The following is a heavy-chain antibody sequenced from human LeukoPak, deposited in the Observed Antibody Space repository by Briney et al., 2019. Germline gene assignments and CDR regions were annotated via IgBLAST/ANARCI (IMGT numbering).Heavy chain of an antibody. CDR3: TTDRGYTTLDD. Sequence: GGSLRLSCADSGFTFSRYWMTWVRQAPGKGLEWVANINQDGSDKNYVDSVKGRFTISRDNAKKSLHLQMNSLRADDTAVYYCTTDRGYTTLDDWGQGTLVTVSS. D-gene: IGHD6-13*01. V-gene: IGHV3-7*01. CDR2: INQDGSDK. CDR1: GFTFSRYW. J-gene: IGHJ4*02.